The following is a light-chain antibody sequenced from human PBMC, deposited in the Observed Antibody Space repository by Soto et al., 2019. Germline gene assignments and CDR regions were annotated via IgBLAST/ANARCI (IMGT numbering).Light chain of an antibody. CDR3: SSFTASSIWV. CDR1: SSDVGSFDR. CDR2: EVT. V-gene: IGLV2-18*02. J-gene: IGLJ3*02. Sequence: QSALTQPPSVSGSPGQSVTIYCTGTSSDVGSFDRVSWYQQAPGTAPKLMIYEVTNRPSGVPDRFSGSKSGNTASLTISGLQAEDEADYYCSSFTASSIWVLGGGTQLTVL.